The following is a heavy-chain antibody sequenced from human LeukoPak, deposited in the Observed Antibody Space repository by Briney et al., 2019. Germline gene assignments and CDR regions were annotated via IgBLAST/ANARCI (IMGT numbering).Heavy chain of an antibody. CDR2: IRRKASGGTT. CDR1: GFSFGDYT. Sequence: PGGSLRLSCTASGFSFGDYTMSWVRQAPGKGLEWVGFIRRKASGGTTGYAASVKGRFTISRDDSKSIDYLQMDSLKTEDTAVYYCTRPIYGSGSYYFDYWGEGTLVTASS. CDR3: TRPIYGSGSYYFDY. V-gene: IGHV3-49*04. J-gene: IGHJ4*02. D-gene: IGHD3-10*01.